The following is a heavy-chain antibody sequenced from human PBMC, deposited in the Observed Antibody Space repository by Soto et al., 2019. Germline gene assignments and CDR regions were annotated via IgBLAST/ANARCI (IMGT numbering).Heavy chain of an antibody. Sequence: PSSTXSLTCTFSGCSISSYDLIWIRQPPGKGLEWIGYIYHSGSTNYNPSLKSRVTISIDKSKNQFSLKLSSVTAADTAVYYCERVRSDYSNYYYYYYGMDVWGQGTTVTVSS. V-gene: IGHV4-59*01. CDR2: IYHSGST. J-gene: IGHJ6*02. CDR1: GCSISSYD. D-gene: IGHD4-4*01. CDR3: ERVRSDYSNYYYYYYGMDV.